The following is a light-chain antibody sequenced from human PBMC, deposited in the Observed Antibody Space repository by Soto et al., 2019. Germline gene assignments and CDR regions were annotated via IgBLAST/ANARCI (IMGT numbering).Light chain of an antibody. J-gene: IGKJ5*01. CDR1: QGISSY. CDR2: AAS. Sequence: DIQLTQSPSFLSASVGDRVTITCRASQGISSYLAWYQQKPGQAPKLLIYAASTLQSGVPSSFSGSGSGTEFTLTLSSLQPEGLATYCFLQLNSYPLTFGQGTRLEIK. V-gene: IGKV1-9*01. CDR3: LQLNSYPLT.